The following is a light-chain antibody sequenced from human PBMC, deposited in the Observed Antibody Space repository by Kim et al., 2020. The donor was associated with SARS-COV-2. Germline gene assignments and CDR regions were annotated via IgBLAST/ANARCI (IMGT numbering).Light chain of an antibody. Sequence: SVKITCTLSSGNSSYAIAWHQQQPEKGPRYLMKLNSDGSHSKGDGIPDRFSGSSSGAERYLTISSLQSEDEADYYCQTWGTGIGVFGGGTQLTVL. J-gene: IGLJ3*02. CDR2: LNSDGSH. V-gene: IGLV4-69*01. CDR1: SGNSSYA. CDR3: QTWGTGIGV.